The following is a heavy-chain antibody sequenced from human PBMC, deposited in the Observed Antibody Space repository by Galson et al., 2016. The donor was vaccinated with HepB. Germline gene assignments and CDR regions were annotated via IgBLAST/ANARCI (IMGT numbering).Heavy chain of an antibody. Sequence: SLRLSCAASGLSFSDYAMSWVRQAPGKGLEWVSSITGRGGATYSADSVKGRFTRSRDNSRNTLYLQMNTLRAEDTAVYYCAKAAKVSSFGMNITKYYFDYWGQGTLVTVSS. V-gene: IGHV3-23*01. CDR2: ITGRGGAT. J-gene: IGHJ4*02. D-gene: IGHD3-3*01. CDR1: GLSFSDYA. CDR3: AKAAKVSSFGMNITKYYFDY.